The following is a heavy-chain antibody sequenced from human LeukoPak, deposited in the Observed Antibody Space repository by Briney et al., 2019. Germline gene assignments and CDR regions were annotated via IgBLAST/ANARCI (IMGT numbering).Heavy chain of an antibody. CDR3: ARLVEIAAAGTMGHPVFDY. D-gene: IGHD6-13*01. J-gene: IGHJ4*02. V-gene: IGHV4-34*01. CDR1: GGSFSGYY. Sequence: SETLSLTCAVYGGSFSGYYWSWIRQPPGKGLEWIGETNHSGSTNYNPSLKSRVTISVDTSKNQFSLKLSSVTAADTAVYYCARLVEIAAAGTMGHPVFDYWGQGTLVTVSS. CDR2: TNHSGST.